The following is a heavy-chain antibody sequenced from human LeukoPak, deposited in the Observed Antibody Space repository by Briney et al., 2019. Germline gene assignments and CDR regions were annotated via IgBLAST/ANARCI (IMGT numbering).Heavy chain of an antibody. J-gene: IGHJ4*02. D-gene: IGHD3-22*01. CDR2: IYYSGST. Sequence: KSSETLSLTCTVSGGSVSSGSYYWSWIRQPPGKGLEWIGYIYYSGSTNYNPSPKSRVTISVDTSKNQFSLKLSSVTAADTAVYYCAYLGGDSSGYYTFDYWGQGTLVTVSS. CDR3: AYLGGDSSGYYTFDY. V-gene: IGHV4-61*01. CDR1: GGSVSSGSYY.